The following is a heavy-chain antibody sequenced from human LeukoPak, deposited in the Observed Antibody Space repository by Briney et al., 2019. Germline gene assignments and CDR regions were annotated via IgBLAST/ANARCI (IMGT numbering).Heavy chain of an antibody. CDR3: ARGGSYYF. V-gene: IGHV4-39*01. CDR2: IYYSGST. Sequence: PETLSLTCTVSGGSISSSCYYWGWIRQPPGKGLEWIGRIYYSGSTYYNPSLKSRVTISIDTSKNQCSLKLSSVTAADAAVYYCARGGSYYFWGQGTLVTVSS. J-gene: IGHJ4*02. CDR1: GGSISSSCYY. D-gene: IGHD3-10*01.